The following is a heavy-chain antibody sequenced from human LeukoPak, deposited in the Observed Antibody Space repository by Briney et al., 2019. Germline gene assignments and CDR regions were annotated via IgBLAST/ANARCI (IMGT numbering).Heavy chain of an antibody. CDR1: GYTFTGYY. V-gene: IGHV1-2*02. CDR3: ARARFRTSFDP. Sequence: ASVKVSCKASGYTFTGYYMHWVRQAPGQGLEWMGWINPNSGGTNYAQKFQGRVTMTRDTSISTAYMELSRLRPYDTAVYYCARARFRTSFDPWGQGTLVTVSS. D-gene: IGHD3-16*01. CDR2: INPNSGGT. J-gene: IGHJ5*02.